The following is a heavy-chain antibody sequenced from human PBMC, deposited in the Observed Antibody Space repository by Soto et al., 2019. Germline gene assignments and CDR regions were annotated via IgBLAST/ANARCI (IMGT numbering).Heavy chain of an antibody. D-gene: IGHD1-26*01. J-gene: IGHJ4*02. CDR1: GGSISSGGYS. CDR3: ARGVGATNVDY. V-gene: IGHV4-30-2*01. Sequence: TLSLTCAVSGGSISSGGYSWSWIRQPPGKGLEWIGYIYHSGSTYYNPSLKSRVTISVDRSKNQFSLKLSSVTAADTAVYYCARGVGATNVDYWGQGTLVTVSS. CDR2: IYHSGST.